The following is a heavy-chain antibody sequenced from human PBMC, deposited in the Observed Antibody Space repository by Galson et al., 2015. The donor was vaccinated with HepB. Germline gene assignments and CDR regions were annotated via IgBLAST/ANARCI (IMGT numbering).Heavy chain of an antibody. J-gene: IGHJ4*02. CDR3: AREGPYYDSSGYYLDY. D-gene: IGHD3-22*01. CDR1: GFTFSSYW. Sequence: SLRLSCAASGFTFSSYWMSWVRQAPGKGLEWVANIKQDGSEKYYVDPVKGRFTLSRDNAKNSLYLQMNSLRAEDTAVYYCAREGPYYDSSGYYLDYWGQGTLVTVSS. CDR2: IKQDGSEK. V-gene: IGHV3-7*01.